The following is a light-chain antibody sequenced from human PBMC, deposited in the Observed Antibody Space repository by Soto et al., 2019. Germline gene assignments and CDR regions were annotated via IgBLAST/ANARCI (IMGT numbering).Light chain of an antibody. CDR2: DAS. CDR3: QRYNSNSRT. V-gene: IGKV1-5*01. Sequence: DIQMTQSPSTLSASVGDRVTITCRASLNVDNWVAWYQQKPGKAPKFLIYDASNLESGVPSRFSGRGSGTEFTLTISSLQPDDFATYYCQRYNSNSRTFGQGTRV. J-gene: IGKJ1*01. CDR1: LNVDNW.